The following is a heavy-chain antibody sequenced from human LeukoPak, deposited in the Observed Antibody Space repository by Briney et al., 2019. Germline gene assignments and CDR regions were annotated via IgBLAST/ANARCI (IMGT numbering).Heavy chain of an antibody. CDR3: MKDSYSGSSWDVDY. D-gene: IGHD6-6*01. CDR2: IHYDGSKI. Sequence: GGSLRLSCVASGITLRSYGMNWVRQAPGKGLEWVAFIHYDGSKISYADSVKGRFTISRDNSKNTLYLQMNNLRPEDTAVYYSMKDSYSGSSWDVDYWGQGTLVTVSS. J-gene: IGHJ4*02. CDR1: GITLRSYG. V-gene: IGHV3-30*02.